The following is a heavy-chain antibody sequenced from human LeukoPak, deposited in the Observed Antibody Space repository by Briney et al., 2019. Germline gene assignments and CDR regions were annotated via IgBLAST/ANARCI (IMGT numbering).Heavy chain of an antibody. J-gene: IGHJ3*02. CDR1: GDSISSGSYY. CDR2: VYTSKDT. D-gene: IGHD7-27*01. CDR3: ARHKFEMGIVNAFDI. Sequence: SETLSLTCTVSGDSISSGSYYWRWIRQSAGQGLEWIGRVYTSKDTDYNASLRRRVTISLDRSQNQFSLKLTSVTAADTAVYYCARHKFEMGIVNAFDIWGQGTMVTVSS. V-gene: IGHV4-61*02.